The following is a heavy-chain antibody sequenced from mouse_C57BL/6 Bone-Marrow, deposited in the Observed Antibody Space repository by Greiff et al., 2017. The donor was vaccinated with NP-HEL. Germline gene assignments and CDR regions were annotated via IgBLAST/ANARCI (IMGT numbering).Heavy chain of an antibody. V-gene: IGHV1-82*01. CDR1: GYAFSSSW. CDR2: IYPGDGDT. Sequence: QVQLQQSGPELVKPGASVKISCKASGYAFSSSWMNWVKQRPGKGLEWIGRIYPGDGDTNYNGKFKGKATLTADKSSSTAYMQLSSLTSEDSAVYFCASDRFRFAYWGQGTLVTVSA. D-gene: IGHD3-2*01. J-gene: IGHJ3*01. CDR3: ASDRFRFAY.